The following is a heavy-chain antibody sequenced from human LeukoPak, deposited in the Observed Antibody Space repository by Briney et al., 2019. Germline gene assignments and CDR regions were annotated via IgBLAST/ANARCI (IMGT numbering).Heavy chain of an antibody. J-gene: IGHJ3*01. CDR1: GVSISSYY. CDR2: IYYSGST. D-gene: IGHD3-22*01. CDR3: GRGRFYYSGSSGYFGFGAFYL. V-gene: IGHV4-59*12. Sequence: SETLSLTCTVSGVSISSYYWSWIRQPPGKGREWIGYIYYSGSTNYNPSLKSRVTISVDTSKNQFSLKLTSVTAADTAVYYCGRGRFYYSGSSGYFGFGAFYLWGQGTMVTVSS.